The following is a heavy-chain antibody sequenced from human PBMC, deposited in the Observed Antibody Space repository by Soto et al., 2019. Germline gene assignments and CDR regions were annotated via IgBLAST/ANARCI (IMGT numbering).Heavy chain of an antibody. CDR1: GGSISSYY. CDR3: ARVGLFGTVQYYYYGMDV. V-gene: IGHV4-59*01. CDR2: IYYSGST. Sequence: SETLSLTCTVSGGSISSYYWSWIRQPPGKGLEWIGYIYYSGSTNYNPSLKSRVTISVDTSKNQFSLKLSSVTAADTAVYYCARVGLFGTVQYYYYGMDVWGQGTTVTVSS. D-gene: IGHD2-8*02. J-gene: IGHJ6*02.